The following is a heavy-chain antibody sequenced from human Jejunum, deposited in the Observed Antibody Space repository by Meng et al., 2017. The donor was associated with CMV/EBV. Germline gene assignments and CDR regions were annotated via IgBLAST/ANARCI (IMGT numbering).Heavy chain of an antibody. D-gene: IGHD2/OR15-2a*01. CDR3: ARGGNFDP. V-gene: IGHV7-4-1*02. CDR1: GYTFSTYT. CDR2: ISANTGTP. J-gene: IGHJ5*02. Sequence: QVQLVYYGSEVTRPASSVKFFCKASGYTFSTYTINWVRQAHGGGLGWMGWISANTGTPTYTQGFTGRFVFSLDTSVSTAYLQISSLKAEDTAVYYCARGGNFDPWGQGTLVTVSS.